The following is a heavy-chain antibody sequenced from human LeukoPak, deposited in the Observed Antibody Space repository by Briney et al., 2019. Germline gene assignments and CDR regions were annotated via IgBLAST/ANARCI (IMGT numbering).Heavy chain of an antibody. J-gene: IGHJ6*02. Sequence: ASVKVSCKASGYTFTSYYMHWVRQAPGQGLEWMGIINPSGGSTSYAQKFQGRVTMTRDTSTSTVYMELSSLRSEDTAVYYCARGFPVVPVRYGMDVWGQGTTVTVSS. CDR1: GYTFTSYY. CDR2: INPSGGST. CDR3: ARGFPVVPVRYGMDV. D-gene: IGHD2-2*01. V-gene: IGHV1-46*01.